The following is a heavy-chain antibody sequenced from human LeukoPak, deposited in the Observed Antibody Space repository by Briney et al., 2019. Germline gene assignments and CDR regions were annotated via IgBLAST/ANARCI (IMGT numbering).Heavy chain of an antibody. CDR2: TSGSGGST. CDR1: GFTFSSYW. D-gene: IGHD2-2*01. CDR3: AKELGYCSSTSCYEGFDY. J-gene: IGHJ4*02. Sequence: WGPLRLSCAASGFTFSSYWMSWVRQAPGKGLEWVSATSGSGGSTYYADSVKGRFTISRDNSKNTLYLQMNSLRAEDTAVYYCAKELGYCSSTSCYEGFDYWGQGTLVTVSS. V-gene: IGHV3-23*01.